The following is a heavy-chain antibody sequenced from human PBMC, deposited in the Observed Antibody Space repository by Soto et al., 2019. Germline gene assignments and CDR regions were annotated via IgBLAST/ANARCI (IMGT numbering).Heavy chain of an antibody. Sequence: GVSLRLSCAASGFTFSSYGMHWVRQAPGKGLEWVAVIWYDGSNKYYADSVKGRFTISRDNSKNTLYLQMNSLRAEDTAVYYCARTPEYSNYGPNDYWGKGPLVTVSS. V-gene: IGHV3-33*01. CDR1: GFTFSSYG. CDR3: ARTPEYSNYGPNDY. J-gene: IGHJ4*02. CDR2: IWYDGSNK. D-gene: IGHD4-4*01.